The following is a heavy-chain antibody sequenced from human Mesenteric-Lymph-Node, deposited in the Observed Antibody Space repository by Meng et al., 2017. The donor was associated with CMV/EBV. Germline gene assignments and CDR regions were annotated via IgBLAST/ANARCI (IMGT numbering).Heavy chain of an antibody. J-gene: IGHJ6*02. CDR2: ISWDGGST. V-gene: IGHV3-43*01. CDR1: GFTFSSYS. Sequence: GESLKISCAASGFTFSSYSMNWVRQAPGKGLEWVSLISWDGGSTYYADSVKGRFTISRDNSKNSLYLQMNSLRAEDTALYYCAKVVAGYYYGLDVWGQGTTVTVSS. D-gene: IGHD6-19*01. CDR3: AKVVAGYYYGLDV.